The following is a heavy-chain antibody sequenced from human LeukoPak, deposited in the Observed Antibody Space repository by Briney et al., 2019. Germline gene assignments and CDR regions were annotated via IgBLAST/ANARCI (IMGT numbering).Heavy chain of an antibody. CDR1: GYSISSGYY. D-gene: IGHD3-16*02. V-gene: IGHV4-38-2*01. J-gene: IGHJ4*02. CDR3: ARAKYPGELSH. CDR2: IYYSGST. Sequence: PSETLSLTCGVSGYSISSGYYWGWIRQPPGKGLEWIGYIYYSGSTNYNPSLKSRVTISVDTSKNQFSLKLSSVTAADTAVYYCARAKYPGELSHWGQGTLVTVSS.